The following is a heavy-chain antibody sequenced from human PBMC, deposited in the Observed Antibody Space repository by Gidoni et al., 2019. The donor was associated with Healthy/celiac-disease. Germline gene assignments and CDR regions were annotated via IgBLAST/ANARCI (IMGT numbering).Heavy chain of an antibody. CDR3: ARGRFLGRNWFDP. Sequence: QVQLQQWGAGLLKPSETLSLTCAVYGGSFSGYYWSWIRQPPGKGLEWIGEINHSGSTISVDTSKNQFSLKLNSVTAADTAVYYCARGRFLGRNWFDPWGQGTLVTVSS. V-gene: IGHV4-34*01. J-gene: IGHJ5*02. CDR1: GGSFSGYY. CDR2: INHSGS. D-gene: IGHD7-27*01.